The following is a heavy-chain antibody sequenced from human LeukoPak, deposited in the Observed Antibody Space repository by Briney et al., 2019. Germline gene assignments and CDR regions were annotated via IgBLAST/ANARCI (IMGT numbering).Heavy chain of an antibody. CDR3: AYLGSSTFLPSFHP. CDR2: ISGSGGST. V-gene: IGHV3-23*01. CDR1: GFTFSSYA. J-gene: IGHJ1*01. Sequence: PGGSLRLSCAASGFTFSSYAMSWVRQAPGKGLEWVPAISGSGGSTYYADSVKGRFTISRDNSKNPLYLQMNSLRAEDTAVYYCAYLGSSTFLPSFHPWGQGTLVTVSS. D-gene: IGHD3-10*01.